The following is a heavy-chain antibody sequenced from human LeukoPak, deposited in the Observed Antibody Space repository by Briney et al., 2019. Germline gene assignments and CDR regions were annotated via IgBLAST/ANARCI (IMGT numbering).Heavy chain of an antibody. CDR2: INPSGGST. V-gene: IGHV1-46*01. J-gene: IGHJ4*02. Sequence: ASVKVSCKASGYTFTSYYMHWVRQAPGQGLEWMGIINPSGGSTSYAQKFQGRVTMTTDTSTSTAYMELRSLRSDDTAVYYCARQSSSWYYFDYWGQGTLVTVSS. D-gene: IGHD6-13*01. CDR1: GYTFTSYY. CDR3: ARQSSSWYYFDY.